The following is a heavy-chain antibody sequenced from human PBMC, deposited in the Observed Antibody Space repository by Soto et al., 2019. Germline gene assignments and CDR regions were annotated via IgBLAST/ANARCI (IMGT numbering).Heavy chain of an antibody. J-gene: IGHJ4*02. V-gene: IGHV1-69*13. CDR1: GGTFSSYA. Sequence: SVKVSCKASGGTFSSYAISWVRQAPGQGLEWMGGIIPIFGTANYAQKFQGRVTITADESTSTAYMELRSLRSDDTAVYYCARVAATVVTIFDYWGQGTRVTVSS. CDR3: ARVAATVVTIFDY. D-gene: IGHD4-17*01. CDR2: IIPIFGTA.